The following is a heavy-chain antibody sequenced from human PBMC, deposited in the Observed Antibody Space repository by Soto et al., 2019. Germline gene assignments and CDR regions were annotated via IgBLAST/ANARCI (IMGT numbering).Heavy chain of an antibody. Sequence: SVKVSCKASGGTFSSYGITWLRQAPGQGLEWMGGIIPIFGTANYAQKFQGRVTITADESTSTADMELSSLRSEDTAVYYCARGAVAGTWYFEYWGQGTLVTVSS. V-gene: IGHV1-69*13. CDR1: GGTFSSYG. D-gene: IGHD6-19*01. CDR2: IIPIFGTA. CDR3: ARGAVAGTWYFEY. J-gene: IGHJ4*02.